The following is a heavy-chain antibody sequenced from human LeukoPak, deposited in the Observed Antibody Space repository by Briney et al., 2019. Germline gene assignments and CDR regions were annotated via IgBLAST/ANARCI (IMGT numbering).Heavy chain of an antibody. D-gene: IGHD3-9*01. V-gene: IGHV4-61*01. CDR2: IYYSGST. CDR1: GVSIRSGSYY. CDR3: TRLPLIDSSDNY. Sequence: PSETLSLTCTVSGVSIRSGSYYWSWIRQPPGKGLEWIGYIYYSGSTNYNPSLKSRVTISVDTSKNQFSLKLNSVTAADTAVYYCTRLPLIDSSDNYWGQGALVTVSS. J-gene: IGHJ4*02.